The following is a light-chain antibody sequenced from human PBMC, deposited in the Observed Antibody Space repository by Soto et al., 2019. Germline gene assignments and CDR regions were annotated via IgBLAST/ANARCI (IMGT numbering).Light chain of an antibody. CDR2: AAS. V-gene: IGKV1-12*01. CDR1: HVISSW. CDR3: QQTNDFPYT. J-gene: IGKJ2*01. Sequence: DIQMTQSPSSVSASVGGRVTITCRASHVISSWLAWYQQKPGKAPKLLIYAASRLQSGVPSRFSGSESGADFSLTISSLQPEDVATYYCQQTNDFPYTFGQGTKLEIK.